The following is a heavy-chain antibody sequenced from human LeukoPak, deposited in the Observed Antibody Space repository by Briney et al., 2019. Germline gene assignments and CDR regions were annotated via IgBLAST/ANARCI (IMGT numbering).Heavy chain of an antibody. Sequence: SETLSLTCTVSGGSISSSTYFWGWIRQPPGKGLEWIGGIYYSGSTYYNPSLKSRVTISVDTSNNQFSLKLSSVTATDTAVYYCARQKGGSGPNGAFDIWGQGTMVTVSS. CDR2: IYYSGST. J-gene: IGHJ3*02. CDR1: GGSISSSTYF. V-gene: IGHV4-39*01. D-gene: IGHD3-16*01. CDR3: ARQKGGSGPNGAFDI.